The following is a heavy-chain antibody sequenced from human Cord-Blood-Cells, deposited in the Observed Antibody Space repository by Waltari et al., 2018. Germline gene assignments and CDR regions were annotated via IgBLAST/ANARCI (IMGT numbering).Heavy chain of an antibody. Sequence: QAQLQQWGAGLLKPSETLSLTCAVYGGSFSGYYWSWTRQPPGKGLEWIGEINHSGSTNYNPSLKSRVTISVDTSKNQFSLKLSSVTAADTAVYYCAREGSMVRGVITWFDPWGQGTLVTVSS. CDR3: AREGSMVRGVITWFDP. V-gene: IGHV4-34*01. D-gene: IGHD3-10*01. CDR1: GGSFSGYY. CDR2: INHSGST. J-gene: IGHJ5*02.